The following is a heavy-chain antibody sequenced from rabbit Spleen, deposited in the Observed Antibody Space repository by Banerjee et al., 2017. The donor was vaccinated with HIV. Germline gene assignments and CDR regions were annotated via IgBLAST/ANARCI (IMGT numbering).Heavy chain of an antibody. CDR1: GFSFSTTYY. D-gene: IGHD1-1*01. V-gene: IGHV1S40*01. Sequence: QSLEESGGDMVKPGASLTLTCTASGFSFSTTYYICWVRQAPGKGLEWIGCGYPDGIGSTAYASWAKGRFTISKSSSSTVTLQMTSLTAADTATYFCASGYSDIYFNLWGPGTLVTVS. CDR2: GYPDGIGST. J-gene: IGHJ4*01. CDR3: ASGYSDIYFNL.